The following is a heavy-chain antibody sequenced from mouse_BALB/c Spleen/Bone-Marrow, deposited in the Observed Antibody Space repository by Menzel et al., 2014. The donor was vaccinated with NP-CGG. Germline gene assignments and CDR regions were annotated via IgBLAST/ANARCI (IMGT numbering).Heavy chain of an antibody. Sequence: QVQLQQSGAELVKPGASVKLSCKASGYTFTSYYMYWVKQRPGQGLEWIGEINPSNGGTNFNEKFKSKATLTVDKSSSTAYMQLSSLTSEDSAAYYCTRGRRDAMDYWGQGTSVTVSS. J-gene: IGHJ4*01. CDR2: INPSNGGT. V-gene: IGHV1S81*02. CDR3: TRGRRDAMDY. CDR1: GYTFTSYY.